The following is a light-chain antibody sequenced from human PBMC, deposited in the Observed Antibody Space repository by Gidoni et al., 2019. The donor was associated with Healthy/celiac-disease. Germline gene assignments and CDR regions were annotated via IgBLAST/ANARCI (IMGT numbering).Light chain of an antibody. Sequence: DIQLTQSPSFLSASVGDRVTITCRASQDISSYLAWYQQKPGKAPELLIYAASILQSGVPSRFSGRGSGTEFTLTISSLQPADSATYYCQQLNSYAFGQGTKVDSK. CDR1: QDISSY. V-gene: IGKV1-9*01. CDR3: QQLNSYA. J-gene: IGKJ2*01. CDR2: AAS.